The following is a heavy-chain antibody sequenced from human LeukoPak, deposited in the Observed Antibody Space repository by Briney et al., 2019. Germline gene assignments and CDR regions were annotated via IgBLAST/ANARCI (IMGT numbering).Heavy chain of an antibody. CDR2: IWYDGSNK. Sequence: GGSLSPSCAASGFIFSRYGMHWVRQAPGKGLEWVAVIWYDGSNKYYADSVKGRFTISRDNSKNTLYLQMNSLRAEDTAVYYCAKDGRGSFYFWGQDNLVPVSS. J-gene: IGHJ1*01. CDR3: AKDGRGSFYF. D-gene: IGHD3-10*01. CDR1: GFIFSRYG. V-gene: IGHV3-33*06.